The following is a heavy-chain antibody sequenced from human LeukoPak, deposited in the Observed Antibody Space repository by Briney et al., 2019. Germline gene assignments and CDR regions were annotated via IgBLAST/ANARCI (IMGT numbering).Heavy chain of an antibody. CDR1: GYTFIGYY. D-gene: IGHD3-22*01. J-gene: IGHJ3*01. CDR2: INPNSGAT. Sequence: ASVKVSCKASGYTFIGYYIHWVRQAPGQGLEWMGWINPNSGATKYAQNFQGRVTMTRDTSISTAYMELSRLRSDDTAVYYCARGEYVISGYRNDAFDFWGQGTMVTVSS. V-gene: IGHV1-2*02. CDR3: ARGEYVISGYRNDAFDF.